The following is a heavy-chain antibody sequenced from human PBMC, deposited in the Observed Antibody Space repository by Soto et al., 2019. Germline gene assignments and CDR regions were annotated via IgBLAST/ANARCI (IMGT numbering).Heavy chain of an antibody. Sequence: QVQLRESGPGLVKPSGTLSLTCVVSGASISSTYWWSWVRQPRGKGLEWIGEIYHTGSTKYNPSLKSRVTISIDKSNNEFSLKLNSVTAADTAVYYCATLPPRIEVVVTPIPTWGQGILVTVSS. CDR2: IYHTGST. V-gene: IGHV4-4*02. J-gene: IGHJ5*02. CDR3: ATLPPRIEVVVTPIPT. D-gene: IGHD2-21*02. CDR1: GASISSTYW.